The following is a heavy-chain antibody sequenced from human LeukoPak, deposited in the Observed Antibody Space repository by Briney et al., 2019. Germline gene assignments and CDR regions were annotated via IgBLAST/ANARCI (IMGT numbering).Heavy chain of an antibody. CDR3: ARGSGYRFDP. D-gene: IGHD3-3*01. CDR1: GFTFSSYS. V-gene: IGHV3-21*01. Sequence: GGSLRLSCAASGFTFSSYSMNWVRQAPGKGLEWVSSISSSSSYIYYADSVKGRFTISRGNAKNSLYLQMNSLRAEDTTVYYCARGSGYRFDPWGQGTLVTVSS. CDR2: ISSSSSYI. J-gene: IGHJ5*02.